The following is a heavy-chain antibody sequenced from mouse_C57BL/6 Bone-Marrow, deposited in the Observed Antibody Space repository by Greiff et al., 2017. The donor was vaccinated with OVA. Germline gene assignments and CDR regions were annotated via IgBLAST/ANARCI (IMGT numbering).Heavy chain of an antibody. D-gene: IGHD3-3*01. CDR2: IYPSDSDT. CDR1: GYTFTSYW. Sequence: QVQLQQPGAELVRPGSSVKLSCKASGYTFTSYWMEWVKQRPGQGLEWIGNIYPSDSDTQYNQKFKDKATLTVDKSSSTAYMQLSSLTSEDSAVYYCARRAEAWFAYWGQGALVTVSA. V-gene: IGHV1-61*01. CDR3: ARRAEAWFAY. J-gene: IGHJ3*01.